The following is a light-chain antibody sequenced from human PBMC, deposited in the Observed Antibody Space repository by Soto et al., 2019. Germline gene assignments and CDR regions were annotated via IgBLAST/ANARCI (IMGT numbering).Light chain of an antibody. CDR1: QSVSSF. CDR2: GAS. V-gene: IGKV3-20*01. CDR3: QLYGRSPTWT. J-gene: IGKJ1*01. Sequence: EIVLTHSPTTLSLSPGERATLSPSASQSVSSFLAWYQQKPGQAPRLLLYGASNRATGIPARLSGSGSETDFTLSISRLEPEDFAVYYCQLYGRSPTWTFGQGTKVDTK.